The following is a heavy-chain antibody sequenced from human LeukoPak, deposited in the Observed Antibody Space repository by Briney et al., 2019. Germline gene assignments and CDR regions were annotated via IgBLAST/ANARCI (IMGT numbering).Heavy chain of an antibody. V-gene: IGHV4-59*12. CDR3: ARSPTKRVTDDY. Sequence: PSETLSLTCTVSGGSISSYYWSWIRQPPGKGLEWIGYIYYSGSTNYSPSLKSRVTISVDKSKTQFYLTLTSATAADTAVYFCARSPTKRVTDDYWGQGTLVTVSS. J-gene: IGHJ4*02. CDR1: GGSISSYY. D-gene: IGHD5-18*01. CDR2: IYYSGST.